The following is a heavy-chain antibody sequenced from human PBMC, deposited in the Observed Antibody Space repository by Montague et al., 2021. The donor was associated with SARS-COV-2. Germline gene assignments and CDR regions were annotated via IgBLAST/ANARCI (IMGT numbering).Heavy chain of an antibody. D-gene: IGHD3-22*01. CDR2: IYTSGST. CDR1: GGSISSYY. V-gene: IGHV4-4*07. CDR3: ERGALFYDSSGYYSDAFDI. Sequence: SETLSLTCTVSGGSISSYYWNWIRQSAGKGLEWIGRIYTSGSTNYDPSLKSRVTMSVDTSKNQFSLKLSSVTAADTAVYYCERGALFYDSSGYYSDAFDIWGQGTMVTVSS. J-gene: IGHJ3*02.